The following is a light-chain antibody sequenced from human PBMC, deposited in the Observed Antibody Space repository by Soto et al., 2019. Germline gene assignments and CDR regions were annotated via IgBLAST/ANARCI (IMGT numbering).Light chain of an antibody. J-gene: IGLJ2*01. CDR2: DNN. CDR1: NSNIGNNF. V-gene: IGLV1-51*01. Sequence: QSVLTQPPSVSATPGQKVTISCSGSNSNIGNNFVSWYQQVPGTAPKLLIYDNNKRPSGIPDRFSASKSGTSATLGITGLQTGDEADYYCGTWDSSLSAGVFGGGTKLTVL. CDR3: GTWDSSLSAGV.